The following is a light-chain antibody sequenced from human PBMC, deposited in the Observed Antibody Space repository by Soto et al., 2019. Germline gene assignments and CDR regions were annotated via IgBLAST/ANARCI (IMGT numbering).Light chain of an antibody. Sequence: QSVLTQPPSASGTPGQRVTISCSGSSSNVGTYTVNWYQQLPGTAPKLLIYSNNQRPSGVPDRVSGSKSGTSASLAITGLQSEDEANYYCAAWDGSLNGVVFGGGTKVTVL. CDR3: AAWDGSLNGVV. CDR2: SNN. J-gene: IGLJ2*01. V-gene: IGLV1-44*01. CDR1: SSNVGTYT.